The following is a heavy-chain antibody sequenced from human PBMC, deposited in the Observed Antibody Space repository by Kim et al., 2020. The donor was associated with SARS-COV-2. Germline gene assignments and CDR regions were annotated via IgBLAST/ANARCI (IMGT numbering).Heavy chain of an antibody. Sequence: GGSLRLSCAASGFTFSNYAMSWVRQAPGKGLQWVSIISGSADSTHYADSVKGRVTFSRDNSNNTLYLQMDSLRADDTAVYYCAKGDCSSTSCYTTDCWGWGTLVTVSS. CDR1: GFTFSNYA. CDR3: AKGDCSSTSCYTTDC. CDR2: ISGSADST. V-gene: IGHV3-23*01. D-gene: IGHD2-2*02. J-gene: IGHJ4*02.